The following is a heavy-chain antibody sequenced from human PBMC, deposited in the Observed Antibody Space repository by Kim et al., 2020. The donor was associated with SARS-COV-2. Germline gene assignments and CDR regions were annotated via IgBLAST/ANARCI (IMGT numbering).Heavy chain of an antibody. CDR2: ISYDGSSQ. CDR1: RFTFNTYG. CDR3: AKDRGSITMVPGVIVSSLIDY. J-gene: IGHJ4*02. Sequence: LSLTCAASRFTFNTYGMHWVRQAPGKGLEWVAVISYDGSSQYYADSVKGRFTISRDNSKDTLYLQMNSLRAEDAAVYYCAKDRGSITMVPGVIVSSLIDYWGQGTLVTVSS. V-gene: IGHV3-30*18. D-gene: IGHD3-10*01.